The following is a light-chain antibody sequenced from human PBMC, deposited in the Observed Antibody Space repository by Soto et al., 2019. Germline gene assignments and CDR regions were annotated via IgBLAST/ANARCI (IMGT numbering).Light chain of an antibody. CDR2: GAS. V-gene: IGKV3-20*01. Sequence: EIVLTQSPGTLSLSPGERATLSCRASQSVSSNYLGWFQQKPGQAPRLLIFGASHRDTGIPDRFSGSGSGTDFTLTISRLEPEDFAMYYCQQYGSSPGTFGQGTKVEVK. J-gene: IGKJ1*01. CDR3: QQYGSSPGT. CDR1: QSVSSNY.